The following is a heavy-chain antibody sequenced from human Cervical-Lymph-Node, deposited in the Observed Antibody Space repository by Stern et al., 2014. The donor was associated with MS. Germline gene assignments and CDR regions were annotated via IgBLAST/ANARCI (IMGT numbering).Heavy chain of an antibody. CDR3: ARDSYGDYNFDY. D-gene: IGHD4-17*01. CDR2: ISSGGSTI. CDR1: GFTFMTYS. Sequence: EVQLVESGAGLVQPGGSLRFSCTASGFTFMTYSMSWVRQAPGKGLEWISYISSGGSTIYYADSVKGRFTISRDNARYSLYLQVNSLRAEDTAVYYCARDSYGDYNFDYWGQGTLVTVSS. J-gene: IGHJ4*02. V-gene: IGHV3-48*01.